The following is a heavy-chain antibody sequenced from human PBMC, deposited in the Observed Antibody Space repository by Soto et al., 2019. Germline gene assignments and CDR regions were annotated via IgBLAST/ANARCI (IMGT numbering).Heavy chain of an antibody. CDR3: AKDPGYCSGGSCWNYFDY. J-gene: IGHJ4*02. V-gene: IGHV3-9*01. D-gene: IGHD2-15*01. CDR2: ISWNSGSI. Sequence: VQLVESGGGLVQPGRSLRLSCAASGFTFDDYAMHWVRQAPGKGLEWVSGISWNSGSIGYADSVKGRFTISRDNAKNSLYLQMNSLRAEDTALYYCAKDPGYCSGGSCWNYFDYWGQGTLVTVSS. CDR1: GFTFDDYA.